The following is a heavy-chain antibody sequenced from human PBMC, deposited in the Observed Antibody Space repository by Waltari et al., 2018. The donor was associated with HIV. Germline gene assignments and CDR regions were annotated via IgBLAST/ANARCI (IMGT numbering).Heavy chain of an antibody. V-gene: IGHV3-9*01. CDR2: ISWNSGSI. CDR3: AKGQTLYWYFDL. CDR1: GFTFDDYA. Sequence: EVQLVESGGGLVQPGRSLRLSCAASGFTFDDYAMHWVRQAPGKGLGLVLGISWNSGSIGYADSVKGRFTISRDNAKNSLYLQMNSLRAEDTALYYCAKGQTLYWYFDLWGRGTLVTVSS. J-gene: IGHJ2*01.